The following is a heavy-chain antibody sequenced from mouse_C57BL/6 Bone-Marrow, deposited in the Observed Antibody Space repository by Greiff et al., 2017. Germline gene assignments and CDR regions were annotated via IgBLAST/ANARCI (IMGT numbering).Heavy chain of an antibody. D-gene: IGHD2-3*01. CDR3: ARGYSGFFAY. CDR1: GYAFPNYL. Sequence: VQLQPSGAELVRPGTSVKVSCKASGYAFPNYLIEWVKQRPGQGLEWIGVINPGSGGTNYNEKFKGKATLTADKSSSTAYMQLSSLTSEDSAVYFCARGYSGFFAYWGQGTLVTVSA. V-gene: IGHV1-54*01. J-gene: IGHJ3*01. CDR2: INPGSGGT.